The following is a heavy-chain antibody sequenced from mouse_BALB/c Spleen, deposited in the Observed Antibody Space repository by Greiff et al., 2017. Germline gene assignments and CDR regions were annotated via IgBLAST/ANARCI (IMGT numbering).Heavy chain of an antibody. CDR3: ARHGGSGYSYYYAMDY. Sequence: EVKLMESGGGLVKLGGSLKLSCAASGFTFSSYYMSWVRQTPEKRLELVAAINSNGGSTYYPDTVKGRFTISRDNAKNTLYLQMSSLKSEDTALYYCARHGGSGYSYYYAMDYWGQGTSVTVSS. J-gene: IGHJ4*01. CDR1: GFTFSSYY. CDR2: INSNGGST. V-gene: IGHV5-6-2*01. D-gene: IGHD3-1*01.